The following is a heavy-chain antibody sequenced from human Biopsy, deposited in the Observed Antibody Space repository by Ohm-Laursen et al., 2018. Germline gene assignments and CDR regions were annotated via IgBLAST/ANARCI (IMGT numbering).Heavy chain of an antibody. D-gene: IGHD5-18*01. CDR3: AKDRYNYTPIGGFSMDV. Sequence: SLRLSCAASGFTFRDCGMLWVRQAPGKGLEWVAFIFYDGSNTYYADSVEGRFTISRDNSRDTLYLQMSSLRAEDTAVYYCAKDRYNYTPIGGFSMDVWGQGTTVTVSS. CDR2: IFYDGSNT. CDR1: GFTFRDCG. J-gene: IGHJ6*02. V-gene: IGHV3-30*18.